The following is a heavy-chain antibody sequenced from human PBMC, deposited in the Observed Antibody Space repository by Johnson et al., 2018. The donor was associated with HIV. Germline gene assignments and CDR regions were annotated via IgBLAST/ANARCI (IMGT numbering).Heavy chain of an antibody. CDR3: ARDGRDLVTRGGFDI. CDR1: GITVNTNY. J-gene: IGHJ3*02. D-gene: IGHD5-18*01. V-gene: IGHV3-66*02. CDR2: IFSVGNT. Sequence: MLLVESGGGLVQSGESLRLSCAASGITVNTNYMSWVRRAPGKGLEWVSVIFSVGNTYYADSVKDRFTISRDNSRNMLYLQMNSLRPEDTAVYYCARDGRDLVTRGGFDIWGHGTMVTVSS.